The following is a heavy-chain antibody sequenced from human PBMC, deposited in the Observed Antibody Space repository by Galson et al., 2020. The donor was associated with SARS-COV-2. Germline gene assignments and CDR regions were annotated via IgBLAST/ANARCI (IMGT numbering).Heavy chain of an antibody. CDR3: LVYCGGDCPVGWFDP. J-gene: IGHJ5*02. D-gene: IGHD2-21*02. V-gene: IGHV1-24*01. CDR2: FDPADGET. Sequence: ASAKVSCKVSGYTLTELSMHWVRHAPGKGLEWLGGFDPADGETIYAQKFQGRVTMTEDTSTDTAYMELSSLRSEDTAVYYCLVYCGGDCPVGWFDPWGQGTLVTVSS. CDR1: GYTLTELS.